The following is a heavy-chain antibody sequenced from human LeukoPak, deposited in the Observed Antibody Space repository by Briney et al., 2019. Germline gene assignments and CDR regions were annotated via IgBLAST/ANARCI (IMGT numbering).Heavy chain of an antibody. D-gene: IGHD6-13*01. Sequence: GGSLRLSCAASGFTFSSYAMHWVRQAPGKGLEWVAVISYDGSNKYYADSVKGRFTISRDNSKNTLYLQMNSLRAEDTAVYYCARVWIAAAGFSYFDYWGQGTLVTVSS. J-gene: IGHJ4*02. CDR1: GFTFSSYA. V-gene: IGHV3-30-3*01. CDR3: ARVWIAAAGFSYFDY. CDR2: ISYDGSNK.